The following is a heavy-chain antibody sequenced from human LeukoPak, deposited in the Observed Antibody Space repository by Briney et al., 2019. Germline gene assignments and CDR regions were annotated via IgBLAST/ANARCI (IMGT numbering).Heavy chain of an antibody. CDR1: GGSISSYY. Sequence: SETLSLTCTVSGGSISSYYWSWIRQPPGKGLEWIGEIYHSGSTNYNPSLKSRVTISVDKSKNQFSLKLSSVTAADTAVYYCARAQGGGSSSWFFDYWGQGTLVTVSS. CDR2: IYHSGST. V-gene: IGHV4-59*12. J-gene: IGHJ4*02. D-gene: IGHD6-13*01. CDR3: ARAQGGGSSSWFFDY.